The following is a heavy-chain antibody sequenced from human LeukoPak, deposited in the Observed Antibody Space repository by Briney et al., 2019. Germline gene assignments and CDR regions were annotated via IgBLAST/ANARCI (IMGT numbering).Heavy chain of an antibody. CDR3: AREGRGYKVAKFDY. V-gene: IGHV3-7*01. J-gene: IGHJ4*02. Sequence: GGSLRLSCAASRFTFNKYWMTWVRQAPGKGLEWVANIKQDGSEKYYVDSVKGRFTISRDNAKNSLYLQMNSLRAEDTAVYYCAREGRGYKVAKFDYWGQGTLVTVSS. D-gene: IGHD3-22*01. CDR2: IKQDGSEK. CDR1: RFTFNKYW.